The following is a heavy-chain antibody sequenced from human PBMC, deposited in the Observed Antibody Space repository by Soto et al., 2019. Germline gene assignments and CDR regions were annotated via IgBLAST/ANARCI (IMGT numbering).Heavy chain of an antibody. CDR1: GFTFSSYS. J-gene: IGHJ4*02. V-gene: IGHV3-21*01. CDR3: ARVPYGGSYWREFDY. Sequence: EVQLVEPGGGLVKPGGSLRLSCAASGFTFSSYSMNWVRQAPGKGPEWVSSIFISSSYIYYADSVKGRFTISRDNAKNSLYLQMNSLRADDTAVYYCARVPYGGSYWREFDYWGQGTLVTVSS. CDR2: IFISSSYI. D-gene: IGHD1-26*01.